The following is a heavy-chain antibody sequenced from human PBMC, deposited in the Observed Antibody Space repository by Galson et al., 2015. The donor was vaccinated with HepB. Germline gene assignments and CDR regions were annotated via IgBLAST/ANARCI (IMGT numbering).Heavy chain of an antibody. D-gene: IGHD6-6*01. CDR3: ATGGARRDAFDI. CDR2: FDPEDGET. V-gene: IGHV1-24*01. J-gene: IGHJ3*02. Sequence: SVKVSCKVSGSTLTELSMHWVRQAPGKGLEWMGGFDPEDGETIYAQKFQGRVTMTEDTSTDTAYMELSSLRSEDTAVYYCATGGARRDAFDIWGQGTMVTVSS. CDR1: GSTLTELS.